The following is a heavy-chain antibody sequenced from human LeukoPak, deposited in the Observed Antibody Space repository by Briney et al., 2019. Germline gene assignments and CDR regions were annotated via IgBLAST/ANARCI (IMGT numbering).Heavy chain of an antibody. Sequence: GGSLSLSCAASRFTFSTYSMNWVRQAPGRGLEWVPYISGTGTDIYYRDSVKGRFTISRDNAKNSLFLHMTNLRAEDMAVYYCVRNDGDNAFDIWGQGTMVTVSS. CDR3: VRNDGDNAFDI. CDR1: RFTFSTYS. V-gene: IGHV3-48*01. J-gene: IGHJ3*02. CDR2: ISGTGTDI. D-gene: IGHD4-17*01.